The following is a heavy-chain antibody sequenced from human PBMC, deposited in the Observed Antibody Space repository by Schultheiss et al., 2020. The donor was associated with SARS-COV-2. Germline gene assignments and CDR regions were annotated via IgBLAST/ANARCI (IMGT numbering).Heavy chain of an antibody. CDR2: IYYSGST. D-gene: IGHD2-15*01. CDR1: GGSISSYY. Sequence: SETLSLTCTVSGGSISSYYWSWIRQPPGKGLEWIGYIYYSGSTNYNPSLKSRVTISVDTSKNQFSLKLSSVTAADTAVYYCARDCSGGSCYPRTFDYWGQGTLVTVSS. J-gene: IGHJ4*02. CDR3: ARDCSGGSCYPRTFDY. V-gene: IGHV4-59*01.